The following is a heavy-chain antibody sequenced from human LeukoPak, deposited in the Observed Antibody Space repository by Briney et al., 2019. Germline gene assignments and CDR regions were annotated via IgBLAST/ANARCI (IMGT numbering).Heavy chain of an antibody. J-gene: IGHJ6*03. V-gene: IGHV4-34*01. D-gene: IGHD1-26*01. CDR2: INHSGST. CDR3: ARGGGSHRGSYYYYYMDV. CDR1: GVSFSGYY. Sequence: PSETLSLTCAVYGVSFSGYYWSWIRQPPGKGLEWIGEINHSGSTNYNPSLKSRVTISVDTSKNQFSLKLSSVTAADTAVYYCARGGGSHRGSYYYYYMDVWGKGTTVTVSS.